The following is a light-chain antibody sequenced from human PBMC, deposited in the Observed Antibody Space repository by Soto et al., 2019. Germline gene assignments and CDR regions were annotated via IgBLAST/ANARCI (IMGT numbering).Light chain of an antibody. CDR2: DAY. CDR3: QQYNSYSLT. J-gene: IGKJ4*01. V-gene: IGKV1-5*01. Sequence: DIPMTQSPSILSASVGDRVTITCRASQIISSRLAWYQQKPGKAPKLLIYDAYNLESGVPSRFSGSGSGTEFTLTTSSLQPDDFATYYCQQYNSYSLTFGGGTKVEIK. CDR1: QIISSR.